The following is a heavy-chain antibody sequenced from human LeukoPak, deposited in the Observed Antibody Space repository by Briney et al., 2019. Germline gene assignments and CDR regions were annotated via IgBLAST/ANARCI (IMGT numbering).Heavy chain of an antibody. CDR1: GFTFSSYS. J-gene: IGHJ4*02. Sequence: GGSLRLSCAASGFTFSSYSMNWVRQAPGKGLEWVSYISSSSGTIYYADSVKGRFTISRDNAKNSLYLQMNSLRAEDTAVYYCARAYGSSSPFDYWGQGTLVTVS. D-gene: IGHD6-6*01. CDR2: ISSSSGTI. V-gene: IGHV3-48*01. CDR3: ARAYGSSSPFDY.